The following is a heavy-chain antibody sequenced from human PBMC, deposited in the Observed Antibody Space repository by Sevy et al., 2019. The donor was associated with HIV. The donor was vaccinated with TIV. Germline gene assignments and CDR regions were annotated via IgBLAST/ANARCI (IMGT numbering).Heavy chain of an antibody. Sequence: SETLSLTCTVSGDSVSSDNYYWSWIRQPPGKGLEWIGYMFYRGCTNYNPSLKSRVTISVDTSKNQFSLKLNSVTAADTAVYYCARLSAGSRSYNFDYWGQGTLVTVSS. CDR1: GDSVSSDNYY. D-gene: IGHD2-2*01. CDR3: ARLSAGSRSYNFDY. CDR2: MFYRGCT. J-gene: IGHJ4*02. V-gene: IGHV4-61*01.